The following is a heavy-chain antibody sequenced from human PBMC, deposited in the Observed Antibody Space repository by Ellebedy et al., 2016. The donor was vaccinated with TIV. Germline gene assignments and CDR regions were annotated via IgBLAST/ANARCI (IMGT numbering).Heavy chain of an antibody. V-gene: IGHV3-48*04. J-gene: IGHJ4*02. CDR3: ARVGRDGYNYGWYFDY. CDR2: ISSSSSTI. Sequence: GGSLRLSXAASGFTFSSYVMNWVRQAPGKGLEWVSYISSSSSTIYYADSVKGRFTISRDNAKNSLYLQMNSLRAEDTAVYYCARVGRDGYNYGWYFDYWGQGTLVTVSS. CDR1: GFTFSSYV. D-gene: IGHD5-24*01.